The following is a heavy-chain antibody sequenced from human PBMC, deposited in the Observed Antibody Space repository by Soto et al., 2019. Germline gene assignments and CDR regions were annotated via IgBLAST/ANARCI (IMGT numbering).Heavy chain of an antibody. CDR1: GGSISSYY. Sequence: PSETLSLTCTVSGGSISSYYWSWIRQPPGKGLEWIGYIYYSGSTNYNPSLKSRVTISVDTSKNQFSLKLSSVTAADTAVYYCARYKVGYEWFDYWGQGTLVTVSS. D-gene: IGHD5-12*01. CDR2: IYYSGST. V-gene: IGHV4-59*08. CDR3: ARYKVGYEWFDY. J-gene: IGHJ4*02.